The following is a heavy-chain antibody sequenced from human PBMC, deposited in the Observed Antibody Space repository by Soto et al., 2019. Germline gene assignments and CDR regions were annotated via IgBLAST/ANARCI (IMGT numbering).Heavy chain of an antibody. D-gene: IGHD5-18*01. Sequence: ASVKVYCKASGYSFTSYGSGGGLQVPGQGPEWMGWISPYNGRTNYAQSVKGRVVMTTDISTNTVYLELRSLRSDDSAIYYCGRCRTDSYAMDVWGQGTTVTVSS. V-gene: IGHV1-18*01. CDR1: GYSFTSYG. J-gene: IGHJ6*02. CDR2: ISPYNGRT. CDR3: GRCRTDSYAMDV.